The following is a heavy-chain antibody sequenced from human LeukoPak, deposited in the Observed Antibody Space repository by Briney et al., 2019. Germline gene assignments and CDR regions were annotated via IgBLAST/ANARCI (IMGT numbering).Heavy chain of an antibody. CDR1: GFTFSSYS. V-gene: IGHV3-21*01. J-gene: IGHJ3*02. CDR3: ARRQLLKGNYAFDI. D-gene: IGHD2-2*01. CDR2: ISSSSSYI. Sequence: GGSLRLSCAASGFTFSSYSMNWVRQAPGMGLEWVSSISSSSSYIYYADSVKGRFTISRDNAKNSLYLQMNSLRAEDTAVYYCARRQLLKGNYAFDIWGQGTMVTVSS.